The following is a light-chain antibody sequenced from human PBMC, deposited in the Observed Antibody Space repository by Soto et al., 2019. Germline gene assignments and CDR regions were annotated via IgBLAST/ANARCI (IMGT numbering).Light chain of an antibody. J-gene: IGKJ5*01. Sequence: VMTQSPLSLPVTLGQPASISCRASQSVSNNYLAWYQQKPGQAPRLLIYGTSSRATGIPDRFSGSGSGTDFTLTISRLEPEDFAVFYCQQYGSSITFGQGTRLEIK. V-gene: IGKV3-20*01. CDR2: GTS. CDR3: QQYGSSIT. CDR1: QSVSNNY.